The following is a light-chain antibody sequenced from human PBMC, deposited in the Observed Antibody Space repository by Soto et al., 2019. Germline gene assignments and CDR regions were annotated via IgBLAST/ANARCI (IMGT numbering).Light chain of an antibody. V-gene: IGLV2-14*01. Sequence: QSVLTQPTSVSASPGQSITISCTGTSSDVGGYNYVSWYQQHPGKAPKLMIYDVSNRPSGVSDRFSGSKSSNTASLTISGLQAEDEADYYCCSYASSSTYVFGTGTKVTVL. CDR2: DVS. CDR1: SSDVGGYNY. J-gene: IGLJ1*01. CDR3: CSYASSSTYV.